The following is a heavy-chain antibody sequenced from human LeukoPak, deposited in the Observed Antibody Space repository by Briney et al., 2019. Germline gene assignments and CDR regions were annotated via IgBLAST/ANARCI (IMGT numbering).Heavy chain of an antibody. CDR1: GRSISIYY. Sequence: SDTLSLTCTLSGRSISIYYGSCIRHPPGEGLEGSGYIYYSGSTNYNPSLKSRVTISVDTSKNQFSLKLSSVTAADTAVYYCASGITIFGVVIPYYFDYWGQGTLVTVSS. D-gene: IGHD3-3*01. CDR2: IYYSGST. V-gene: IGHV4-59*07. J-gene: IGHJ4*02. CDR3: ASGITIFGVVIPYYFDY.